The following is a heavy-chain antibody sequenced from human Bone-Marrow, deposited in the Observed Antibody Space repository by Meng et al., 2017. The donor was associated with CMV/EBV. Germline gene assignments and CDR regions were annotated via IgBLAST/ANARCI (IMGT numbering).Heavy chain of an antibody. CDR2: ISSSSSTI. CDR3: ARDGAAGYYGSGSYFFDY. D-gene: IGHD3-10*01. CDR1: GFTFSSYG. Sequence: GESLKISCAASGFTFSSYGINWVRQAPGKGLEWVAFISSSSSTIYYADSVKGRFTISRENAKNSLYLQMDSLRDEDTAVYYCARDGAAGYYGSGSYFFDYWGQGTLVT. V-gene: IGHV3-48*02. J-gene: IGHJ4*02.